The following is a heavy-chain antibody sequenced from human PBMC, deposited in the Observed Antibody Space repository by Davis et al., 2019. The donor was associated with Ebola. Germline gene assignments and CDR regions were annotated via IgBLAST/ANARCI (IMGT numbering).Heavy chain of an antibody. V-gene: IGHV3-48*03. CDR1: GFTFGSHA. CDR3: ARVTYSVVVVAGWDYGMDV. Sequence: GESLKISCVASGFTFGSHAMGWVRQAPGKGLEWVSYISSSGSTIYYADSVKGRFTISRDNAKNSLYLQMNSLRAEDTAVYYCARVTYSVVVVAGWDYGMDVWGQGTTVTVSS. D-gene: IGHD2-15*01. CDR2: ISSSGSTI. J-gene: IGHJ6*02.